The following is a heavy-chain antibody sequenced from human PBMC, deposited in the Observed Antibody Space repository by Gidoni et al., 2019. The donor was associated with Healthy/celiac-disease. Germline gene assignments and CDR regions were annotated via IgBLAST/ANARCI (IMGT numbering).Heavy chain of an antibody. V-gene: IGHV1-46*01. CDR3: AREVTMIVVVITTDYYYYGMDV. D-gene: IGHD3-22*01. Sequence: QVQLVQSGAEVKKPGASVKVSCKASGYTFTSYYMHWVRQAPGQGLEWMGIINPSGGSTSYAQKFQGRVTMTRDTSTSTVFMELSSLRSEDTAVYYCAREVTMIVVVITTDYYYYGMDVWGQGTTVTVSS. CDR1: GYTFTSYY. CDR2: INPSGGST. J-gene: IGHJ6*02.